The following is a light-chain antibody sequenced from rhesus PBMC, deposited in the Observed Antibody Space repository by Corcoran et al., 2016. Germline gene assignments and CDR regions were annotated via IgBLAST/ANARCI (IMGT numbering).Light chain of an antibody. CDR3: QQHNSRPRT. CDR2: AAS. CDR1: QGISNW. V-gene: IGKV1-33*02. J-gene: IGKJ1*01. Sequence: DIQMTQSPSSLSASVGDRVTITCQASQGISNWLAWYPQKPGKAPKLLIYAASSLQIGVPSRFSGSGSGIAFTLTISSLQPEDFATYYCQQHNSRPRTLGQGTKVEIE.